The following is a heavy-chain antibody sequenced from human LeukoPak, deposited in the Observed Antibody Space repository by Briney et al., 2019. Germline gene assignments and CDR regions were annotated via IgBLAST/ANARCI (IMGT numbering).Heavy chain of an antibody. CDR1: GGSFSGYY. J-gene: IGHJ6*02. CDR2: INHSGST. V-gene: IGHV4-34*01. CDR3: ARGRPAATFYYYYYGMDV. Sequence: PSETLSLTCAVYGGSFSGYYWSWIRQPPGKGLEWIGEINHSGSTNYNPSLKSRVTISVDTSKNQFSLKLSSVTAADTAVYYCARGRPAATFYYYYYGMDVWGQGTTVTVSS. D-gene: IGHD2-2*01.